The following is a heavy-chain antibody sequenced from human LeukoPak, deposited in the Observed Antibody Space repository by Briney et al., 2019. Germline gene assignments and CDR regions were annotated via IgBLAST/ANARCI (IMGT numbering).Heavy chain of an antibody. D-gene: IGHD1-7*01. CDR2: IYPSDSDI. CDR3: ARRPPGNYLFQY. Sequence: GESLKISCKGSGYSFSTDWIGWVRQMPGKGLEWMGVIYPSDSDIRYSPYFEGQVTISADKSISTAYLQWSSLKASDTGIYYCARRPPGNYLFQYWGQGTLVTVSS. J-gene: IGHJ4*02. CDR1: GYSFSTDW. V-gene: IGHV5-51*01.